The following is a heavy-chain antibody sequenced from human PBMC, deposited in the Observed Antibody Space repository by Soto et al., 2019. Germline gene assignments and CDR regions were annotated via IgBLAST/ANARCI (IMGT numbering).Heavy chain of an antibody. CDR3: ARDSVDAAHCSGGSCYSEDPPDYYYYGMDV. V-gene: IGHV3-21*01. Sequence: GGSLRLSCAASGFTFSSYSMNWVRQAPGKGLEWVSSISSSSSYIYYADSVKGRFTISRDNAKNSLYLQMNSLRAEDTAVYYCARDSVDAAHCSGGSCYSEDPPDYYYYGMDVWGQGTTVTVSS. J-gene: IGHJ6*02. CDR2: ISSSSSYI. CDR1: GFTFSSYS. D-gene: IGHD2-15*01.